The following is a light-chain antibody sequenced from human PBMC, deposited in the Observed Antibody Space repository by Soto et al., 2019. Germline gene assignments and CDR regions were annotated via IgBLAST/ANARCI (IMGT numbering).Light chain of an antibody. V-gene: IGLV2-14*01. Sequence: QSVLTQPASVSGSPGQSITISCTGGSSDIGGYNYVSWFQQHPGKAPKLMIYEVTNRPSGVSNRFSGSKSGSTASLTISGLQAEDEADYYCSSYTRSSTSYVFGTGTKLTVL. CDR1: SSDIGGYNY. CDR2: EVT. CDR3: SSYTRSSTSYV. J-gene: IGLJ1*01.